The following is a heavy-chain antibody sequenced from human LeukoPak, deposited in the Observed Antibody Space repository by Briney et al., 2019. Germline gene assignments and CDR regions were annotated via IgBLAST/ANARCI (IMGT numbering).Heavy chain of an antibody. CDR2: MNPNRGNT. D-gene: IGHD3-3*01. J-gene: IGHJ6*03. V-gene: IGHV1-8*01. CDR1: GYTFTSYD. Sequence: ASVKVSCKASGYTFTSYDINWVRPATGQGLERMGWMNPNRGNTGCAQKFQGRVTMSRKTSISTTYMELSSLRSEDVAVYYRAGGRQVVRFLEWLPRRYYHYMDVWGKGTTVTVSS. CDR3: AGGRQVVRFLEWLPRRYYHYMDV.